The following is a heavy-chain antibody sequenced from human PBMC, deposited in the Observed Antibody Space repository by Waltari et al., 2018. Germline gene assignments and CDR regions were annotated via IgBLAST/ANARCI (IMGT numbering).Heavy chain of an antibody. CDR1: GYSISSGYS. V-gene: IGHV4-38-2*02. J-gene: IGHJ5*02. CDR3: AREDCDLGSGYYNWFDP. D-gene: IGHD3-3*01. CDR2: IVHSRST. Sequence: QVQLQESGPGLVKPSETLSLTCTVSGYSISSGYSWGWIRQPPGTWRAGFGSIVHSRSTSYNPSRKSRVTRAVDTSKNQFSLKLSSVTAADTAVYYCAREDCDLGSGYYNWFDPWGQGTLVTVSS.